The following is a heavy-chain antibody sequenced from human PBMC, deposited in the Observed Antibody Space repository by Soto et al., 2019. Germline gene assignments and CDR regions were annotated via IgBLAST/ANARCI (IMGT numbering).Heavy chain of an antibody. CDR1: GYASLSFG. J-gene: IGHJ4*02. D-gene: IGHD2-21*02. V-gene: IGHV1-3*01. CDR2: INAGVDGT. CDR3: AREVQGVTSFDY. Sequence: QVQLVQSGPEMMQPGASVKVSCKASGYASLSFGMHWVRQVPGQAYEWLGWINAGVDGTLYSERFQGRVRITRDTSANTVYMELNALTSEDTAVYYCAREVQGVTSFDYWGQGTPVISSS.